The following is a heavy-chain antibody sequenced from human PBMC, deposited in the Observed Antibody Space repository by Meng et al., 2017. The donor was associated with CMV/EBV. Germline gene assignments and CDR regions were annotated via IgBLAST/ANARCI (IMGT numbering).Heavy chain of an antibody. J-gene: IGHJ5*02. D-gene: IGHD2-2*01. V-gene: IGHV3-11*04. Sequence: GGSLRLSCAASGFTFSDYYMSWIRQAPGKGLEWVSYISSSGSTIYYADSVKGRFTISRDNAKNSLYLQMNSLRAEDTAVYYCAGLIGYCSSTSCRDPWGQGTLVTVSS. CDR1: GFTFSDYY. CDR3: AGLIGYCSSTSCRDP. CDR2: ISSSGSTI.